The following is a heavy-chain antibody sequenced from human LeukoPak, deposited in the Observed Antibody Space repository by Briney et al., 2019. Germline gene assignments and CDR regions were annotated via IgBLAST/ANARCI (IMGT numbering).Heavy chain of an antibody. J-gene: IGHJ6*03. V-gene: IGHV4-34*01. Sequence: SETLSLTCTVSGGSISSYYWSWIRQPPGKGLEWIGEINHSGSTNYNPSLKSRVTISVDTSKNQFSLKLSSVTAADTAVYYCARVDFYYYYYMDVWGKGTTVTVSS. CDR2: INHSGST. CDR1: GGSISSYY. CDR3: ARVDFYYYYYMDV. D-gene: IGHD3-9*01.